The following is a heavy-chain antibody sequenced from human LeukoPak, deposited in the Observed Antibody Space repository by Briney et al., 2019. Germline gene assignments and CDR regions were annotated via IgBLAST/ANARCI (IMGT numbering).Heavy chain of an antibody. J-gene: IGHJ3*02. Sequence: SETLSLTCTVSGGSISSYYWSWIRQPPGKGLEWIGYIYYSGSTNYNPSLKSRVTISVDTSKNQFSLKLSSVTAADTAVYYCARESAAGIAVAGYDAFDIWGQGTMVTVSS. V-gene: IGHV4-59*01. D-gene: IGHD6-19*01. CDR1: GGSISSYY. CDR3: ARESAAGIAVAGYDAFDI. CDR2: IYYSGST.